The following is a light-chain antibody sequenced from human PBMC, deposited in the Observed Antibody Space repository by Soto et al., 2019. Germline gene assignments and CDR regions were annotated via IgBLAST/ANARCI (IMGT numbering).Light chain of an antibody. CDR1: QTISTY. CDR3: QQSDSTPYT. V-gene: IGKV1-39*01. Sequence: DIQMTQSPSSLSASVGDRVTITCRASQTISTYLNWYQQKPGKAPRLLIYDASSLLSGVPSRFSGSGSGTDFTITIASLQPEDFSTYYSQQSDSTPYTFGQGTKVE. CDR2: DAS. J-gene: IGKJ2*01.